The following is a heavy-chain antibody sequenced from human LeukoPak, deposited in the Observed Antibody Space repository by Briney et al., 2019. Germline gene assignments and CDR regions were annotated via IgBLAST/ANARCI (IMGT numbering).Heavy chain of an antibody. Sequence: GSLRLSCAASGFTFSSYAMHWVRQAPGKGLEWVAVISYDGSNKYYADSVKGRFTISRDNSKNTLYLQMNSLRAEDTAVYYCARELAFSTTQNYWGQGTLVTVSS. CDR2: ISYDGSNK. CDR3: ARELAFSTTQNY. D-gene: IGHD1-1*01. J-gene: IGHJ4*02. CDR1: GFTFSSYA. V-gene: IGHV3-30-3*01.